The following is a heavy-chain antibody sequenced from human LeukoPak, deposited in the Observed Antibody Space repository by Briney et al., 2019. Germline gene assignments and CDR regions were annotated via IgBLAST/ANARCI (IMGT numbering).Heavy chain of an antibody. Sequence: SQTLSLTCAISGDSVSSNSAAWNWIRQSPSRGLEWLGRTYYRSKWYNDYAVSVKSRITINPDTSKNQFSLQLNSVTPEGTAVYYCARDNEDCSGGSCYFDYWGQGTLVTVSS. V-gene: IGHV6-1*01. CDR1: GDSVSSNSAA. D-gene: IGHD2-15*01. J-gene: IGHJ4*02. CDR2: TYYRSKWYN. CDR3: ARDNEDCSGGSCYFDY.